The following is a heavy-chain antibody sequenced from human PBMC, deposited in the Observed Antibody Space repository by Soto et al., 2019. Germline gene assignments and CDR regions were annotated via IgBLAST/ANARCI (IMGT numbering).Heavy chain of an antibody. D-gene: IGHD2-15*01. V-gene: IGHV1-3*01. Sequence: ASVKVSCMASGYTFTRYTMNWVRQAPGQRLEWMGWINPDNGNTKSSQKFQDRVIITRDTSASTAYMDLSSLRSEDTAVYYCARGIATGQLDPWGQGTLVTVPS. J-gene: IGHJ5*02. CDR2: INPDNGNT. CDR1: GYTFTRYT. CDR3: ARGIATGQLDP.